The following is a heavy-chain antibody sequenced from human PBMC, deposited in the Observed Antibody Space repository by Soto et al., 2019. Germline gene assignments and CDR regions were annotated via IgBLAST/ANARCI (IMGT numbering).Heavy chain of an antibody. J-gene: IGHJ4*02. CDR1: GGSIRSYY. CDR3: ASVRMLYVNNWNYLGYFDY. Sequence: SETLSLTCTVSGGSIRSYYWTWIRQPPGKGLEWLGYIFYSGSTFYNPSLKSRVTMSIHTSKSQFSLQLTSVTAADTAVYYCASVRMLYVNNWNYLGYFDYWGQGTLVTVSS. CDR2: IFYSGST. D-gene: IGHD1-7*01. V-gene: IGHV4-59*01.